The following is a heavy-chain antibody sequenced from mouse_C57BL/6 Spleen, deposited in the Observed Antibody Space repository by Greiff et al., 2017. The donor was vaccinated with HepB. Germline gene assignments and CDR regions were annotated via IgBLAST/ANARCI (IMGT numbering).Heavy chain of an antibody. CDR1: GFTFSSYA. V-gene: IGHV5-9-1*02. CDR3: TRDRGKVRGDY. CDR2: ISSGGDYI. Sequence: EVQVVESGEGLVKPGGSLKLSCAASGFTFSSYAMSWVRQTPEKRLEWVAYISSGGDYIYYADTVKGRFTISRDNARNTLYLQMSSLKSEDTAMYYGTRDRGKVRGDYWGQGTTLTVAS. J-gene: IGHJ2*01. D-gene: IGHD2-2*01.